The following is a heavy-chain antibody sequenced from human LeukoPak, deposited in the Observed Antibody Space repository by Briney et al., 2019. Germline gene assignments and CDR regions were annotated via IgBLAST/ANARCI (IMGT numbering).Heavy chain of an antibody. V-gene: IGHV1-2*02. CDR2: INGNSGGT. CDR1: GYTLTGYY. Sequence: PWASVKVSCKASGYTLTGYYMHWVRQAPGQGPEWMGWINGNSGGTKYAQKFEGRVTMTSDTSTSTVQMDLGTLRSDDTAVYYCARENIEQWPAFDYWGQGTPVTVSS. J-gene: IGHJ4*02. CDR3: ARENIEQWPAFDY. D-gene: IGHD1/OR15-1a*01.